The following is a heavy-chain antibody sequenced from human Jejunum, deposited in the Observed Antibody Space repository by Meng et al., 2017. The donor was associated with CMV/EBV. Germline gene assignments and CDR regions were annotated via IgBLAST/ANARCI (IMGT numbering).Heavy chain of an antibody. Sequence: TFSSYTMSWVRQAPGQGLEWVSAVSGSGGSTNYADSVKSRFTISRDNSKSTLYLQLNNLRAGDTAVYYCAPVGGWGTGTPTALVTWGQGALVTVSS. D-gene: IGHD2-8*02. CDR1: TFSSYT. CDR2: VSGSGGST. V-gene: IGHV3-23*01. J-gene: IGHJ5*02. CDR3: APVGGWGTGTPTALVT.